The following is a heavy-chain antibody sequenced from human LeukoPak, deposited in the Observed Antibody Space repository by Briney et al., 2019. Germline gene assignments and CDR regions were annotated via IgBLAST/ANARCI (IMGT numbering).Heavy chain of an antibody. D-gene: IGHD2-2*01. Sequence: PSETLSLTCAVYGGSFSGYYWSWIRQPPGKGLEWIGEINHSGSTNYNPSLKSRVTISVDTSKNQFSLKLSSVTAADTAVCYCARGGVVPAASDFDYWGQGTLVTGSS. V-gene: IGHV4-34*01. J-gene: IGHJ4*02. CDR1: GGSFSGYY. CDR3: ARGGVVPAASDFDY. CDR2: INHSGST.